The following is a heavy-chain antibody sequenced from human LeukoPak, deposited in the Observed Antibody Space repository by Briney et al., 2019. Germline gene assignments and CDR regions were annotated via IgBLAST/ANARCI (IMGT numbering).Heavy chain of an antibody. J-gene: IGHJ6*03. Sequence: ASVKVSCKASGYTFTSYDINWVRQATGQGLEWMGWMSPNSGNTGYAQKFQGRVTITRNTSISTAYMELSSLRSEDTAVYYCARGSYSSGWHSENLAAYYYYYYMDVWGKGTTVTVSS. CDR2: MSPNSGNT. CDR1: GYTFTSYD. D-gene: IGHD6-19*01. V-gene: IGHV1-8*03. CDR3: ARGSYSSGWHSENLAAYYYYYYMDV.